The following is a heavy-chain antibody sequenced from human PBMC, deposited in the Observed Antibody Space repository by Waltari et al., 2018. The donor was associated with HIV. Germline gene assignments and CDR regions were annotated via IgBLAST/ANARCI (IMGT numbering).Heavy chain of an antibody. CDR2: VDHGGKS. V-gene: IGHV4-34*02. CDR1: VGCLTGYF. J-gene: IGHJ1*01. D-gene: IGHD4-17*01. CDR3: ARAGRRHGDHWEYYLDF. Sequence: QWGAGLLKTSDTLYLTCAVYVGCLTGYFCTCFWRSPCNGLEWSGEVDHGGKSNNNPTLNMRVILSSDKSKNQFSLKVTSVTAADTGMDYCARAGRRHGDHWEYYLDFWGRGTRVFVSP.